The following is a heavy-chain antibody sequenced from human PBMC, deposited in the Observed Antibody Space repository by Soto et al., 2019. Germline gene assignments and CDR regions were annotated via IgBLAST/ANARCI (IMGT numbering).Heavy chain of an antibody. D-gene: IGHD3-3*02. CDR2: INHSGGT. CDR1: GGSIGGYT. CDR3: ARYRQYYHFWSGNQNEAPHGMDA. V-gene: IGHV4-34*02. J-gene: IGHJ6*02. Sequence: QVQLQQWGAGLLKPSETLSLTCSVYGGSIGGYTWTWIRQAPGKGLEWIGEINHSGGTNYNSSLKSRVIISVDMTKNQLSLTVYSVTAADTSLYYYARYRQYYHFWSGNQNEAPHGMDAWGQGTTVTVSS.